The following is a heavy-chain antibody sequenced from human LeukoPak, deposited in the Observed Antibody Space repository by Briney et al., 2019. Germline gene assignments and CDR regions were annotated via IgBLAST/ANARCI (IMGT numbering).Heavy chain of an antibody. CDR2: IKQDGSEK. CDR3: ARRGYCSGGSCYRPFDI. V-gene: IGHV3-7*01. J-gene: IGHJ3*02. D-gene: IGHD2-15*01. Sequence: GGSLRLSCAASGFIFNNAWMSWVRQAPGKGLEWVANIKQDGSEKYYVDSVRGRFTISRDNAKNSLYLQMNSLRAEDTAVYYCARRGYCSGGSCYRPFDIWGQGTMVTVSS. CDR1: GFIFNNAW.